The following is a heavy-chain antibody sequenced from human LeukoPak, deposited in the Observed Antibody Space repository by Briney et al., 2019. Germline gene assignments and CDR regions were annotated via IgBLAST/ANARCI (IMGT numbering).Heavy chain of an antibody. J-gene: IGHJ4*02. Sequence: GASVKVSCKAFGGTFSSYAISWVRQAPGQGLEWMGGIIPIFGTANYAQKFQGRVTITADESTSTAYMELSSLRSEDTAVYYCARGWELLLFLDYWGQGTLVIVSS. CDR3: ARGWELLLFLDY. D-gene: IGHD1-26*01. CDR1: GGTFSSYA. V-gene: IGHV1-69*13. CDR2: IIPIFGTA.